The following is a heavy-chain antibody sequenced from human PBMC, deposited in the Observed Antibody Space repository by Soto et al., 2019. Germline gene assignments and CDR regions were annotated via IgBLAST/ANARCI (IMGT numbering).Heavy chain of an antibody. V-gene: IGHV4-39*01. CDR1: GGSISNSSYY. J-gene: IGHJ4*02. Sequence: QLQLQESGPGLVKPSETLSLTCTVSGGSISNSSYYWGWIRQPPGKGLEWLGSIYYSASTHYNPSLKSRVTISVDTSKNQLSLKLSSVTAADTAVYYCAEGITGLKGSGWFGFDYWGQGTLVTVSS. CDR2: IYYSAST. CDR3: AEGITGLKGSGWFGFDY. D-gene: IGHD6-19*01.